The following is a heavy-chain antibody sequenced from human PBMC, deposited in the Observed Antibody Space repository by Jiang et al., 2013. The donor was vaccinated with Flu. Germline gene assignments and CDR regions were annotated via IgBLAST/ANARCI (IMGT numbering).Heavy chain of an antibody. Sequence: RSLRLSCAASGFTFNSYGMHWVRQSRGKGLEWLSFISYDENYKYYADSVKGRFTISRDNSKNMLYVQMNSLRAEDTAVYYCAKNGDEGSYFDYWGQGTLVTVSS. CDR3: AKNGDEGSYFDY. D-gene: IGHD4-17*01. V-gene: IGHV3-30*18. CDR1: GFTFNSYG. J-gene: IGHJ4*02. CDR2: ISYDENYK.